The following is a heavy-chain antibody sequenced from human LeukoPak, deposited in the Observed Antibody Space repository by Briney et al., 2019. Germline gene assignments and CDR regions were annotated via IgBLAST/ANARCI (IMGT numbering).Heavy chain of an antibody. Sequence: GRSLRLSCAASGFTFSTYAMHWVRQAPGKGLEWVAFYADSVKGRFAISRENSKNTVYLQMNDLRPEDTALYFCAKISSSAVSNFDYWGQGTLLTVSS. J-gene: IGHJ4*02. CDR1: GFTFSTYA. CDR3: AKISSSAVSNFDY. V-gene: IGHV3-33*06. D-gene: IGHD6-25*01.